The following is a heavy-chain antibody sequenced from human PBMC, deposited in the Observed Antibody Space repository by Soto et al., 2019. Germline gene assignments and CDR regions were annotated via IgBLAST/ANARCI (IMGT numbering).Heavy chain of an antibody. CDR3: TTDLFFISPSTVTTDAY. CDR2: ISPESDKA. Sequence: VQLVQSGAEVKKPGASVRVSCKASGYTFTSFGLSWVRQAPGQGPEWMGWISPESDKATYAHKFQGRITMTTDTSTTTADMDLRSLRSDDTAVYYCTTDLFFISPSTVTTDAYWGQGTLVSVS. CDR1: GYTFTSFG. V-gene: IGHV1-18*01. D-gene: IGHD4-17*01. J-gene: IGHJ4*02.